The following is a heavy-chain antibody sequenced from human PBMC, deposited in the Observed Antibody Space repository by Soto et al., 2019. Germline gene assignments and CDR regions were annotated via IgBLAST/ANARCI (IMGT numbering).Heavy chain of an antibody. J-gene: IGHJ5*02. CDR1: GGSISSYY. CDR3: ARDRGRVPAAMVVGWFDP. D-gene: IGHD2-2*01. Sequence: SETLSLTCTVSGGSISSYYWSWIRQPPGKGLEWIGYIYYSGSTNYNPSLKSRVTISVDTSKNQFSLKLSSVTAADTAVYYCARDRGRVPAAMVVGWFDPWGQGTLVTVSS. CDR2: IYYSGST. V-gene: IGHV4-59*01.